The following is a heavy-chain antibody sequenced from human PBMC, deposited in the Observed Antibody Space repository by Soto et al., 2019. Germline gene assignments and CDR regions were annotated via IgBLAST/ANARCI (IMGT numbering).Heavy chain of an antibody. CDR2: IRDKGKSSTT. Sequence: EVELVESGGGLVQPGGSLRLSCAASGFTFSDYYLDWVRQAPGKGLEWVARIRDKGKSSTTEYAASVRGRFTISRDDSKNSLYLQMNSLETEDTAVYYCARAIPDITGYYYFQYWGQGTLVTVSS. CDR1: GFTFSDYY. CDR3: ARAIPDITGYYYFQY. D-gene: IGHD2-2*03. V-gene: IGHV3-72*01. J-gene: IGHJ4*02.